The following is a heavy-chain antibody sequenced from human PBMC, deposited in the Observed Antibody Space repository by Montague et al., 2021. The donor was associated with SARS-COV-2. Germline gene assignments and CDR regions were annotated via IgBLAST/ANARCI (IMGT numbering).Heavy chain of an antibody. CDR2: INHSGST. D-gene: IGHD5-18*01. CDR1: GGSFSGYH. V-gene: IGHV4-34*01. CDR3: AKGSYIYETRGLRTGWFDP. J-gene: IGHJ5*02. Sequence: SETLSLTCAVYGGSFSGYHWSWIRQPPGKGLEWIGEINHSGSTDYNPSLKSRVTISVDTSKKQFSLRLSSVTAADTAVYFCAKGSYIYETRGLRTGWFDPWGQGTLVTVSS.